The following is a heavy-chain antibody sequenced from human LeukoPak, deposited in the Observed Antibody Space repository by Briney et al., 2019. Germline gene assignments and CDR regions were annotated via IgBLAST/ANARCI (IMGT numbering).Heavy chain of an antibody. CDR2: IKEDGSDK. CDR3: ATWNSDWEFAY. D-gene: IGHD1/OR15-1a*01. V-gene: IGHV3-7*05. CDR1: GFTFSGSW. Sequence: GGSLRLSCAASGFTFSGSWMTWVRQAPGKGLEWVAHIKEDGSDKYYVDSVTGRFTISRDNTKNSLYLQMGSLRAEDTAVYYGATWNSDWEFAYWGQGTLVSVSS. J-gene: IGHJ4*02.